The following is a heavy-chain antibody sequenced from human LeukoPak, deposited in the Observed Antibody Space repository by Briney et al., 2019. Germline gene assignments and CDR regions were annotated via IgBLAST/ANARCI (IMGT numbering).Heavy chain of an antibody. V-gene: IGHV4-59*01. D-gene: IGHD3-22*01. CDR1: GGSISSYY. CDR2: LYYSGST. J-gene: IGHJ4*02. CDR3: AGTYYYDSSGYYHYSL. Sequence: SETLSLTCTVSGGSISSYYWSWIRQPPGKELEWLGYLYYSGSTNYNPSLKSRVTISVDTSKNQFSLKLSSVTAADTAVYYCAGTYYYDSSGYYHYSLWGQGTLVTVSS.